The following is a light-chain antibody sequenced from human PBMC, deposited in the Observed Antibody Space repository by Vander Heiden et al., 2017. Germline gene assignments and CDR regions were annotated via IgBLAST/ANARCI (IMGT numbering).Light chain of an antibody. CDR2: AAS. CDR3: QQCYSTPS. CDR1: QSISSY. Sequence: DSQMTQSPSSLSASVGDRVTITCRASQSISSYLTWYQQKPGKAPKLLIYAASSLESGVPSRFSGSGSGTDFTLTISSLQSEDFATYYCQQCYSTPSFGGGTKVEIK. V-gene: IGKV1-39*01. J-gene: IGKJ4*01.